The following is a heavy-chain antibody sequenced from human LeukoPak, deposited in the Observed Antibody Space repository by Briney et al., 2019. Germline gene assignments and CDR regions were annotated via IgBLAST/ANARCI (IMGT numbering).Heavy chain of an antibody. CDR3: ARDTDDSSGYYYGY. Sequence: GASVKVSCKASGYTFTGYYMHWVRQAPGQGLEWMGWINPNSGGTDYAQKFQGRVTMTRDTSISTAYMELSRLRSDDTAVYYCARDTDDSSGYYYGYWGQGTLVTVSS. J-gene: IGHJ4*02. D-gene: IGHD3-22*01. V-gene: IGHV1-2*02. CDR1: GYTFTGYY. CDR2: INPNSGGT.